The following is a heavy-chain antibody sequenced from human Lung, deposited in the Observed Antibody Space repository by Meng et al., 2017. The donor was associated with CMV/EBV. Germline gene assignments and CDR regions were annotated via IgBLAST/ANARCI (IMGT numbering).Heavy chain of an antibody. CDR1: GFTFSSYA. D-gene: IGHD3-3*01. CDR2: ISSNGGST. J-gene: IGHJ4*02. Sequence: GEXXKISCSSSGFTFSSYAMHWVRQAPGKGLEYVSAISSNGGSTYYADSVKGRFTISRDNSKNTLYLQMGSLRAEDMAVYYCARDHDCDFWSGYVDYWGQGXLVTVSS. V-gene: IGHV3-64*02. CDR3: ARDHDCDFWSGYVDY.